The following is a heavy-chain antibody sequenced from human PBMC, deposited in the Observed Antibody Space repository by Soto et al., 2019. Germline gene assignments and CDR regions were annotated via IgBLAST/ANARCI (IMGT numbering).Heavy chain of an antibody. D-gene: IGHD6-19*01. J-gene: IGHJ4*02. Sequence: VQLVESGGGVVQPGRSLRLSCAASGFTFSDYAMHWVRQAPGKGLEWVAVVSHDGRNTHYADSVKGRFTISRDSSNNTGSLEMTSLRAEDTAVYYCAKGVRQWLVTSDFNYWGQGALVTVSS. CDR2: VSHDGRNT. CDR3: AKGVRQWLVTSDFNY. V-gene: IGHV3-30*18. CDR1: GFTFSDYA.